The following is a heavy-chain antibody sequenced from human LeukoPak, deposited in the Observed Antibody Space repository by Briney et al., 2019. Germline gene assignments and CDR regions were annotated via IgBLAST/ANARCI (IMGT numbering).Heavy chain of an antibody. Sequence: GESLRLSCAASGFTFNTYGMHWVRQAPGKGLEWVAFIRYDGHSQYFADSVKGRFIISRDNFKDTLYLQMHSLRPEDTAVYYCGKDAGSSSCDDPLGYWGQGTLVTVSS. D-gene: IGHD6-13*01. CDR3: GKDAGSSSCDDPLGY. CDR2: IRYDGHSQ. J-gene: IGHJ4*02. V-gene: IGHV3-30*02. CDR1: GFTFNTYG.